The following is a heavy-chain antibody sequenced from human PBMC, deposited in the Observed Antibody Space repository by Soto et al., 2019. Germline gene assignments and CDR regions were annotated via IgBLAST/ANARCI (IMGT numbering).Heavy chain of an antibody. D-gene: IGHD5-12*01. CDR1: GYSFVRYW. CDR2: IYPGDSDT. Sequence: GESLKIPCKGSGYSFVRYWIGWVRQMPGKGLEWMGIIYPGDSDTRYSPSFQGQVTISADKSITTVYLQWSSLKASDTAMYYCARTDGYEIEYWGQGTLVTVSS. CDR3: ARTDGYEIEY. J-gene: IGHJ4*02. V-gene: IGHV5-51*01.